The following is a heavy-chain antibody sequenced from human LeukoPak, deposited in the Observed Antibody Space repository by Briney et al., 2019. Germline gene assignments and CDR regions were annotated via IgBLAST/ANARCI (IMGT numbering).Heavy chain of an antibody. CDR2: ISSSSSTI. V-gene: IGHV3-48*01. CDR1: GFTFSSYS. Sequence: PGGSLRLSCAASGFTFSSYSMNWVRQAPGKGLEWVSYISSSSSTIYYADSVKGRFTISRDNAKNSLYLQMNSLRAEDTAVYYCAREVLDAFDIWGQGTMVTVSS. D-gene: IGHD2/OR15-2a*01. J-gene: IGHJ3*02. CDR3: AREVLDAFDI.